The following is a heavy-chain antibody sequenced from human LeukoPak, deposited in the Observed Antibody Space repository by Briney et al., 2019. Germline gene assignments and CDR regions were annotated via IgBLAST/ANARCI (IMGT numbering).Heavy chain of an antibody. J-gene: IGHJ6*03. V-gene: IGHV4-38-2*02. CDR1: GYSISSGYY. Sequence: SETLSLTCTVSGYSISSGYYWGWIRQPPGMGLEWIGSIYHSGSTYYNPSLKSRVTISVDTSKNQFSLKLSSVTAADTAVYYCARDRGVRYYYMDVWGKGTTVTISS. D-gene: IGHD3-10*01. CDR3: ARDRGVRYYYMDV. CDR2: IYHSGST.